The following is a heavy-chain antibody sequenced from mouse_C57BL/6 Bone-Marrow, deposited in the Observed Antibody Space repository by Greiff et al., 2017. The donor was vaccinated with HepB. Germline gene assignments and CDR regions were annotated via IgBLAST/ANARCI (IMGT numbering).Heavy chain of an antibody. CDR2: IYPGDGDT. Sequence: QVQLQQSGPELVKPGASVKISCKASGYAFSSSWMNWVKQRPGKGLEWIGRIYPGDGDTNYNGKFKGKATLTADKSSSTAYMQLSSLTSEDSAVYFCARKYYDYDWYFDVWGTGTTVTVSS. V-gene: IGHV1-82*01. CDR1: GYAFSSSW. J-gene: IGHJ1*03. D-gene: IGHD2-4*01. CDR3: ARKYYDYDWYFDV.